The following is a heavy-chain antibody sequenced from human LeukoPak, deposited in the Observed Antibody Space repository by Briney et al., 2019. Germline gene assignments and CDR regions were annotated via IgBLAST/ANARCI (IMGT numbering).Heavy chain of an antibody. CDR1: GFTVSSNY. J-gene: IGHJ2*01. CDR3: ARDFRCSGGSCYYWYFDL. CDR2: IYSGGST. Sequence: PGGSLRLSCAASGFTVSSNYMSWVRQAPGKGLGGVSVIYSGGSTYYADSVKGRFTISRDNSKNTLYLQMNSLRAEDTAVYYCARDFRCSGGSCYYWYFDLWGRGTLVTVSS. D-gene: IGHD2-15*01. V-gene: IGHV3-53*01.